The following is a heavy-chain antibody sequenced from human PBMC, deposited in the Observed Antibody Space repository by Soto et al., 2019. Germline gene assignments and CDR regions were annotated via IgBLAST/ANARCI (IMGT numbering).Heavy chain of an antibody. V-gene: IGHV1-8*01. Sequence: QVPLVPSGAAVKKPGASVQVSCKASGYTFTSYAINWVRQATGKGLEWMGWMNPNSGNTAYAQKFLGRVTMARNTTISTAYTELSSLISEDTAVYYCAIERTRGFEPWGQGTLVTVSS. CDR3: AIERTRGFEP. CDR2: MNPNSGNT. J-gene: IGHJ5*02. CDR1: GYTFTSYA.